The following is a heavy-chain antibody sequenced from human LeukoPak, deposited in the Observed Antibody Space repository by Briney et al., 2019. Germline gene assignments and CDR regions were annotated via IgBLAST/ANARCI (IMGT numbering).Heavy chain of an antibody. CDR2: IRSKAYGGTT. CDR1: GFTFSDYS. Sequence: PGGSLRLSCAASGFTFSDYSMHWVRQAPGEGLEWVGFIRSKAYGGTTEYAASVKGRFTISRDDSKSIAYLQMNSLKTEDTAVYYCTRDSPDPWVYAYYYYGMDVWGQGTTVTVSS. CDR3: TRDSPDPWVYAYYYYGMDV. D-gene: IGHD2-8*01. V-gene: IGHV3-49*04. J-gene: IGHJ6*02.